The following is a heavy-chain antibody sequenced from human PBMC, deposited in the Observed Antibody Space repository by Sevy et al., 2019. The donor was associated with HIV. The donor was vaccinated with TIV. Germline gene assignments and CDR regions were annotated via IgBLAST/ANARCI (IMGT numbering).Heavy chain of an antibody. D-gene: IGHD6-13*01. CDR1: GGSVSSGSYY. CDR2: IYYSGST. V-gene: IGHV4-61*01. J-gene: IGHJ3*02. Sequence: SETLSLTCTVSGGSVSSGSYYWSWIRQPPGKGLEWIGYIYYSGSTNYNPSLKSRVTMSVDTSKNQFSLKLSSVTAADTAVYYCARYSSNENKRYSSSWSGAFDIWGQGTMVTVSS. CDR3: ARYSSNENKRYSSSWSGAFDI.